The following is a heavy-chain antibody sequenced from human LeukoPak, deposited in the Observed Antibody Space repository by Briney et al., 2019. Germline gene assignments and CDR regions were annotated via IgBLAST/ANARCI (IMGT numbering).Heavy chain of an antibody. CDR3: AKEITIFGVAAGSMDV. CDR1: GFTFSSYA. Sequence: GGSLRLSCAASGFTFSSYAMSWVRQAPGKGLEWVSAISGSGGSTYYADSVKGRFTISRDNSKNTLYLQMNSLRAEDTAVYYCAKEITIFGVAAGSMDVWGQGTTVTVSS. V-gene: IGHV3-23*01. D-gene: IGHD3-3*01. CDR2: ISGSGGST. J-gene: IGHJ6*02.